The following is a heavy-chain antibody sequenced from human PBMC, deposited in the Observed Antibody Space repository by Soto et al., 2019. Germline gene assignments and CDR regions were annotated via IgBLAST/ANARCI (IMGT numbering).Heavy chain of an antibody. CDR2: INPNSGGT. D-gene: IGHD3-10*01. Sequence: QVQLVQSGAEVKKPGASVKVSCKASGYTFTGYYMHWVRQAPGQGLEWMGWINPNSGGTNYAQKFQGWVTMTRETSISTAYMELSRVRSDDTAVYYCARETNRFYGSGSYYFDYWGQGTLVTVSS. CDR3: ARETNRFYGSGSYYFDY. J-gene: IGHJ4*02. CDR1: GYTFTGYY. V-gene: IGHV1-2*04.